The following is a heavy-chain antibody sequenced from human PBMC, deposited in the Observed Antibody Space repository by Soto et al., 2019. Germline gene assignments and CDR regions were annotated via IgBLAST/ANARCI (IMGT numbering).Heavy chain of an antibody. CDR2: IYTSAGI. J-gene: IGHJ6*02. CDR1: GADINTYS. Sequence: SETLSLTCSVSGADINTYSWTWIRQPAGKGLEWIGRIYTSAGINYNPSLKGRVTLSVDTSTNQVSLRLASVTAADTAIYYCARDREAGYNFYYGMDVWGQGTTVTVSS. CDR3: ARDREAGYNFYYGMDV. V-gene: IGHV4-4*07. D-gene: IGHD6-19*01.